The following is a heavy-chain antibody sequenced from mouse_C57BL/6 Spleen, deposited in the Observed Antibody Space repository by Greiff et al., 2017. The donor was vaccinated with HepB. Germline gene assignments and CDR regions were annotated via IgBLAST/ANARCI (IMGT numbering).Heavy chain of an antibody. D-gene: IGHD2-3*01. CDR1: GYAFSGYW. CDR2: FYPGDGDT. V-gene: IGHV1-80*01. Sequence: VQLQQSGAELVKPGASVKISCKASGYAFSGYWMNWVKQRPGKGLGWFGQFYPGDGDTNYNGKLKGKATLTADKSSSTAYMQLSSLTSEDSAVYFCAREGGGYYVGYFDVWGTGTTVTVSS. J-gene: IGHJ1*03. CDR3: AREGGGYYVGYFDV.